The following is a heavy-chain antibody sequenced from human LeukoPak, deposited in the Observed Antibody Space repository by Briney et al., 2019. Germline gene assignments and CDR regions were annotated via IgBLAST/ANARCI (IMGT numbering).Heavy chain of an antibody. CDR1: GFTFSSYW. Sequence: GSLRLSCAASGFTFSSYWMSWVRQAPGKGLEWVAVISYDGSNKYYADSVKGRFTISRDNSKNTLYLQMNSLRAEDTAVYYCASEIIFGSFDYWGQGTLVTVSS. CDR3: ASEIIFGSFDY. V-gene: IGHV3-30*03. CDR2: ISYDGSNK. J-gene: IGHJ4*02. D-gene: IGHD3-3*01.